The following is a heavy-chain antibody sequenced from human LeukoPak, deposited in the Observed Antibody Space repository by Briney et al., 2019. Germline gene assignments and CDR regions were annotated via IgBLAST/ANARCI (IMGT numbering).Heavy chain of an antibody. V-gene: IGHV3-11*04. Sequence: GGSLRLSCAASGFTLSDYYMSWIRQAPGKGLEWVSYISSSGSTIYYADSVKGRFTISRDNAKNSLYLQMNSLRAEDTAVYYCAKDRMGLRYFDWLSYFDYWGQGTLVTVSS. D-gene: IGHD3-9*01. CDR2: ISSSGSTI. J-gene: IGHJ4*02. CDR1: GFTLSDYY. CDR3: AKDRMGLRYFDWLSYFDY.